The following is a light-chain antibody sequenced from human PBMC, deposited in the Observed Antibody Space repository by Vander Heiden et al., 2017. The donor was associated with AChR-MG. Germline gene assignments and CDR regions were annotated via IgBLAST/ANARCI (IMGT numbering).Light chain of an antibody. CDR2: KAS. V-gene: IGKV1-5*03. CDR3: QQYSTYPRT. CDR1: QSISSW. Sequence: DIQMTQSPSTLSASVGDRVTITCRASQSISSWLAWYQQKPGKAPKILIYKASSLESGVPSRFSGSESGTEFALTISSLQPDDFATYYCQQYSTYPRTFGQGTKLEIK. J-gene: IGKJ2*01.